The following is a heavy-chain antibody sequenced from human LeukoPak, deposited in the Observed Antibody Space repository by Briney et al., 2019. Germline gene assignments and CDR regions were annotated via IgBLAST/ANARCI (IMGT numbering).Heavy chain of an antibody. CDR2: IYHSGST. V-gene: IGHV4-38-2*01. CDR3: ASEIRSSTSCFLEDYFDY. J-gene: IGHJ4*02. D-gene: IGHD2-2*01. CDR1: GYSISSGYY. Sequence: SETLSLTCAVSGYSISSGYYWGWIRQPPGKGLEWIGSIYHSGSTYYNPSLKSRVTISVDTSKNQFSLKLSSVTAADTAVYYCASEIRSSTSCFLEDYFDYWGQGTLVTVSS.